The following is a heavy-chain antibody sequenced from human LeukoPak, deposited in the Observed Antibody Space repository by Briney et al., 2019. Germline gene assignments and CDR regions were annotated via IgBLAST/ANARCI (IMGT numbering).Heavy chain of an antibody. CDR1: GGSFSGYY. V-gene: IGHV4-34*01. D-gene: IGHD1-26*01. J-gene: IGHJ4*02. CDR3: ARGPALYSGSYFPFDY. Sequence: SETLSLTCAVYGGSFSGYYWSWIRQPPGTGLEWIGEINHSGSTNYNPSLKSRVTISVDTSKNQFSLKLSSVTAADTAVYYCARGPALYSGSYFPFDYWGQGTLVTVSS. CDR2: INHSGST.